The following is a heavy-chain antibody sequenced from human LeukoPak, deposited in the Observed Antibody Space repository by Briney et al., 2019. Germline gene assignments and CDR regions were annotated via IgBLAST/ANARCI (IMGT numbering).Heavy chain of an antibody. Sequence: SVKVFCKASGGAFSSYAISWVRQAPGQGLQWMGGIIPIFGTANYAQKFQGRVTITADESTSTAYMELSSLRSEDTAVYYYARGPTMVRGVILYYFDYWGQGTLVTVSS. V-gene: IGHV1-69*01. J-gene: IGHJ4*02. CDR3: ARGPTMVRGVILYYFDY. CDR1: GGAFSSYA. CDR2: IIPIFGTA. D-gene: IGHD3-10*01.